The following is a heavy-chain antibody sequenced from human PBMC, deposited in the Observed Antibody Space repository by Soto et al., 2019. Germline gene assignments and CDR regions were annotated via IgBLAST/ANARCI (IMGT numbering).Heavy chain of an antibody. J-gene: IGHJ1*01. Sequence: GWSLRLSCAASGFSFGTFVMTWFRQAPGGGLEWVASITDSGYTASYAETVEGRFTVSRDNSKNKLHLQMNDLRAEDTATYYCAKNGQWLATPPEAWGQGTMVIVSS. V-gene: IGHV3-23*01. CDR2: ITDSGYTA. CDR1: GFSFGTFV. CDR3: AKNGQWLATPPEA. D-gene: IGHD6-19*01.